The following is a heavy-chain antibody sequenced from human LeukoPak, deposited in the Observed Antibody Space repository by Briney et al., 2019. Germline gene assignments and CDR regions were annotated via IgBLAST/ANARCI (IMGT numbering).Heavy chain of an antibody. CDR2: ISYDGSKK. V-gene: IGHV3-30-3*01. D-gene: IGHD3-10*01. J-gene: IGHJ6*02. Sequence: GRSLSLSCAASVFIFSNYVRHWVRQAPGKGLAWVAVISYDGSKKYYADSVKGRFTISRDNSKNTLYLQMNSLRAEDTAVYYCAREHYYGSRSHYGRAVWCQGTTVTVSS. CDR1: VFIFSNYV. CDR3: AREHYYGSRSHYGRAV.